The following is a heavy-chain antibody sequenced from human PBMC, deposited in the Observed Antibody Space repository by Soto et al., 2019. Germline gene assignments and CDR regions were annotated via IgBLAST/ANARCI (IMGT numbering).Heavy chain of an antibody. CDR2: IYHSGST. V-gene: IGHV4-30-4*01. CDR1: GGSISSGDYY. J-gene: IGHJ5*02. D-gene: IGHD6-6*01. Sequence: SETLSLTYTVSGGSISSGDYYWSWIRQPPGKGLEWIGYIYHSGSTYYNPSLKSRVTISVDTSKNQFSLKLSSVTAADTAVYYCARERPDGARLDPWGQGTLVTVSS. CDR3: ARERPDGARLDP.